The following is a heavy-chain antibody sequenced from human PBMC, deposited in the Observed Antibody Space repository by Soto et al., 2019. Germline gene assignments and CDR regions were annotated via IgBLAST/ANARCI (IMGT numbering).Heavy chain of an antibody. V-gene: IGHV4-61*01. CDR2: IDYSGST. J-gene: IGHJ4*02. CDR3: ARVTVAGHDF. Sequence: QVQLQESGPGLVKPSETLSLTCTVSGGSVSSGSYYWSWVRQPPGKGLEGIGYIDYSGSTNYNPSLKSRVTMSVETSKNQFSLRLRSVTAADTSVYYCARVTVAGHDFWGQGTLVTVSS. CDR1: GGSVSSGSYY. D-gene: IGHD6-19*01.